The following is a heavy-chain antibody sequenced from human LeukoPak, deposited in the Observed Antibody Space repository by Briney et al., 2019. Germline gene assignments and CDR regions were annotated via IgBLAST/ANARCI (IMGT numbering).Heavy chain of an antibody. Sequence: ASVKVSCTASGYTFTSYGISWVRQAPGQGLEWMGWISAYNGNTNYAQKLQGRVTMTTDTSTSTAYMELRSLRSDDTAVYYCARDFVLSTSSSSWYGAYYGMDVWGQGTTVTVSS. CDR3: ARDFVLSTSSSSWYGAYYGMDV. D-gene: IGHD6-13*01. V-gene: IGHV1-18*01. CDR1: GYTFTSYG. CDR2: ISAYNGNT. J-gene: IGHJ6*02.